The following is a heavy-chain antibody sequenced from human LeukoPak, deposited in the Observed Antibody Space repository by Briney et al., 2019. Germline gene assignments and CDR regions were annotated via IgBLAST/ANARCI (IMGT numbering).Heavy chain of an antibody. CDR2: IYYSGST. CDR3: ARAPMPIAVAGRLDFDY. V-gene: IGHV4-30-4*01. Sequence: SQTLSLTCTVSGGSISSGDYYWSWIRQPPGKGLEWIGYIYYSGSTYYNPSLKSRVTISVDTSKNQFSLKLSSVTAADTAVYYCARAPMPIAVAGRLDFDYWGQGTLVTVSS. J-gene: IGHJ4*02. CDR1: GGSISSGDYY. D-gene: IGHD6-19*01.